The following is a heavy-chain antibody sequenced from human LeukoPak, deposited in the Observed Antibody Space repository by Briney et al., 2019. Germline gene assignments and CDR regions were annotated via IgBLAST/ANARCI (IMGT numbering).Heavy chain of an antibody. Sequence: SETLSLTCSVSGDSISSRDYYWSWIRQPPGKGLEWIGSGSTYYNPSLKSRVTISVDTSKNQFSLKLSSVTAADTAVYFCASPRGDDSGGYYTWYFHHWGQGILVTVSS. D-gene: IGHD3-22*01. CDR2: SGST. CDR1: GDSISSRDYY. CDR3: ASPRGDDSGGYYTWYFHH. J-gene: IGHJ1*01. V-gene: IGHV4-39*07.